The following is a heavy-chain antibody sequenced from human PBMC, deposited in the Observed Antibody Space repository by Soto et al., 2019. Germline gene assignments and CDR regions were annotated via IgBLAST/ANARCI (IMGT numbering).Heavy chain of an antibody. CDR3: AHRLKSWSGYSLDWFDP. Sequence: QITLKESGPTLVKPTQTLTLTCTFSGFSLSTSGVGVGWIRQPPGKALEWLALIYWDDDKRYSPSLKSRLTITKDTSKNQVVLTMTNMDPVDTATYYCAHRLKSWSGYSLDWFDPWGQGTLVTVSS. D-gene: IGHD3-3*01. CDR1: GFSLSTSGVG. CDR2: IYWDDDK. J-gene: IGHJ5*02. V-gene: IGHV2-5*02.